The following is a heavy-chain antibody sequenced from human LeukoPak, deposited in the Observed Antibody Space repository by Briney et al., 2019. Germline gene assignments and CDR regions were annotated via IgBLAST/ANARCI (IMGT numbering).Heavy chain of an antibody. J-gene: IGHJ3*02. CDR2: IYSGGIT. CDR3: ARHSRSGSGGYENAFDI. CDR1: GGSISSSSYY. V-gene: IGHV4-39*01. Sequence: SETLSLTCTVSGGSISSSSYYWDWIRQSPGQGLEWIGNIYSGGITYYTPSLKSRVTISVDTSKNQFSLKLSSVSAADTAIYFCARHSRSGSGGYENAFDIWGQGTMVTVSS. D-gene: IGHD5-12*01.